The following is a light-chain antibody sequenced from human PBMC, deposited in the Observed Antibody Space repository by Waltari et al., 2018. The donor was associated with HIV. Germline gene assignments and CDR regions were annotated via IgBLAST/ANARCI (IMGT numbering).Light chain of an antibody. V-gene: IGLV1-44*01. CDR1: STTIGSNI. J-gene: IGLJ3*02. CDR3: AAWDDSLNGM. Sequence: QSVLTQPPSVSGTPGQNVTIPCSGSSTTIGSNIVNWYQQVPEAAPKRLIYSNEQRPSGVPDRFSGSKSGTSASLAISGLQSADEADYYCAAWDDSLNGMFGGGTKLTV. CDR2: SNE.